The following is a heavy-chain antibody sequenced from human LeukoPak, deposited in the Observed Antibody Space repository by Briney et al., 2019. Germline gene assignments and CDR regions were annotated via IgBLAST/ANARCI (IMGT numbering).Heavy chain of an antibody. J-gene: IGHJ4*02. CDR3: ARDVGGGASGY. V-gene: IGHV3-53*01. CDR1: GGSISSGGYY. CDR2: VYSGGST. D-gene: IGHD2-15*01. Sequence: LSLTCTVSGGSISSGGYYWSWVRQAPGEGLEWVSVVYSGGSTYYADSVKGRFTISRDNSKNTLYFQMNSLRAEDTAVYYCARDVGGGASGYWGQGTLVTVSS.